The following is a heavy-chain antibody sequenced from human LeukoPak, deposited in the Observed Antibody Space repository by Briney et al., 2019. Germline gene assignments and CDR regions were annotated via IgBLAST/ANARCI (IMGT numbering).Heavy chain of an antibody. J-gene: IGHJ5*02. CDR3: ARCRASGGSSYNWFDP. V-gene: IGHV4-59*08. CDR2: IYHSGST. CDR1: GGSISGYY. Sequence: SETLSLTCTVSGGSISGYYWSWIRQPPGKGLEWIGHIYHSGSTNYNPSLKGRVTISVDTSKNQFSLKLSSVTAADTAVYYCARCRASGGSSYNWFDPWGQGTLVTVSS. D-gene: IGHD2-15*01.